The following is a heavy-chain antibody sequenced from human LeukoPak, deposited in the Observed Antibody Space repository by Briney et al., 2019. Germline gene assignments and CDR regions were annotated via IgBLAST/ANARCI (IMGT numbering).Heavy chain of an antibody. J-gene: IGHJ5*02. CDR3: ARTALAYCSSTSCPSGVNGFDP. V-gene: IGHV4-34*01. CDR2: INHSGST. CDR1: GGSFSGYY. D-gene: IGHD2-2*01. Sequence: SETLSLACAVYGGSFSGYYWSWIRQPPGKGLEWIGEINHSGSTNYNPSLKSRVTISVDTSKNQFSLKLSSVTAADTAVYYCARTALAYCSSTSCPSGVNGFDPWGQGTLVTVSS.